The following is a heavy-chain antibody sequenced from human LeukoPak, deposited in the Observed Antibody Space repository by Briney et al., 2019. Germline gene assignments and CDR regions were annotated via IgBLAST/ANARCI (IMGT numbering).Heavy chain of an antibody. Sequence: ASVKVSCKASGGTFSSYAISWVRQAPGQGLEWMGRINPNSGDTNYAQKFQGRVTMTRDTSISTAYMELSGLTSDDTAVYYCARTENRWGQGTLVTVSS. V-gene: IGHV1-2*06. CDR2: INPNSGDT. CDR1: GGTFSSYA. CDR3: ARTENR. D-gene: IGHD2/OR15-2a*01. J-gene: IGHJ4*02.